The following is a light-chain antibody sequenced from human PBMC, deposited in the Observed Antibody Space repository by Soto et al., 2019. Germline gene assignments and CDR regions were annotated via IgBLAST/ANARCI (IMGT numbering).Light chain of an antibody. V-gene: IGLV2-14*01. J-gene: IGLJ1*01. Sequence: QSALTQPASVSESPGQSITISCTGSSSDIGDYNYVSWYQQVPGKAPKLMIYDINNRPSGVSNRFSGSKSGNTASLTISGLQAEDEADYYCVSYTTSASYVFGTGTKLTVL. CDR3: VSYTTSASYV. CDR1: SSDIGDYNY. CDR2: DIN.